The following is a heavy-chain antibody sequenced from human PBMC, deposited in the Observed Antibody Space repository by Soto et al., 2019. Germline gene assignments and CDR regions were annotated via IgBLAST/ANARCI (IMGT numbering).Heavy chain of an antibody. D-gene: IGHD3-10*01. V-gene: IGHV1-2*02. CDR1: GYTSTGYY. CDR3: ARGNTYYFGSGTSSHDAFDI. Sequence: GGSVKVSCKASGYTSTGYYFHLVRQAPGQGLEFMGWINPKSGGTNYAQNFQGRVTMTRDTSISTAYMELSGLISDDTAVYYCARGNTYYFGSGTSSHDAFDIWGQGTMVTVS. CDR2: INPKSGGT. J-gene: IGHJ3*02.